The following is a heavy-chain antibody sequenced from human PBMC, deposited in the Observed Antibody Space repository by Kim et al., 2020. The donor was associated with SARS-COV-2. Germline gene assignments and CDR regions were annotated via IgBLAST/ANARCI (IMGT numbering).Heavy chain of an antibody. J-gene: IGHJ3*02. CDR2: IKSKTDGGTT. CDR3: TTDRGRDAWGI. CDR1: GFTFSNAW. D-gene: IGHD3-10*01. Sequence: GGSLRLSCAASGFTFSNAWMSWVRQAPGKGLEWVGRIKSKTDGGTTDYAAPVKGRFTISRDDSKNTLYLQMNSLKTEDTAVHYCTTDRGRDAWGIWGQGTMVTVSS. V-gene: IGHV3-15*01.